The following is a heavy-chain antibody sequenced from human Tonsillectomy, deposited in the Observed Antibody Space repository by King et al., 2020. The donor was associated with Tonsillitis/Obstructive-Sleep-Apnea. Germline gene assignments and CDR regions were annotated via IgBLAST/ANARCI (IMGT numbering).Heavy chain of an antibody. CDR2: IDPSDSYT. CDR3: ARFTATPHWYFYL. V-gene: IGHV5-10-1*01. J-gene: IGHJ2*01. D-gene: IGHD4-17*01. CDR1: GYSFTSYW. Sequence: VQLVESGAEVKKPGESLRISCKGSGYSFTSYWISWVRQLPGKGLEWMGRIDPSDSYTNYSPSFQGHVTISADKSISTAYLQWSSLKASDTAMYYCARFTATPHWYFYLSGRGTLITVSS.